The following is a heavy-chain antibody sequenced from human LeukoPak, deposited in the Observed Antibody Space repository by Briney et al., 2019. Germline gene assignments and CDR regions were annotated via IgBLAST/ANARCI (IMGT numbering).Heavy chain of an antibody. J-gene: IGHJ5*02. CDR2: IYHSGST. V-gene: IGHV4-38-2*02. CDR1: GYSISSGYY. D-gene: IGHD4-11*01. CDR3: ARDVVTTPPYNWFDP. Sequence: PSETLSLTCTVSGYSISSGYYWGWIRQPPGKGLEWIGSIYHSGSTYYNPSLKSRVTISVDTSKNQFSLKLSSVTAADTAVYYCARDVVTTPPYNWFDPWGQGTLVTVSS.